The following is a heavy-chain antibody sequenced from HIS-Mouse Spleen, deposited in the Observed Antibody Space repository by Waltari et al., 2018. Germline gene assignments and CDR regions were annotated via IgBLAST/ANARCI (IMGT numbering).Heavy chain of an antibody. Sequence: QLQLQESGPGLVKPSETLSLTCTVSGGSISSSSYYWGWIRQPPGKGLEWSGSIYYSGSTYYNPSLKSRVTISVDTSKNHFSLKLSSVTAADTAVYYCAREIPYSSSWYDWYFDLWGRGTLVTVSS. D-gene: IGHD6-13*01. CDR1: GGSISSSSYY. CDR2: IYYSGST. CDR3: AREIPYSSSWYDWYFDL. V-gene: IGHV4-39*07. J-gene: IGHJ2*01.